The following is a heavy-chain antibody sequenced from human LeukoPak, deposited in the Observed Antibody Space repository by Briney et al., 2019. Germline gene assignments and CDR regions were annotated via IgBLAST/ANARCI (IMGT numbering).Heavy chain of an antibody. J-gene: IGHJ4*02. CDR2: IRYDGSIQ. CDR3: ARAPGTMIVVDY. V-gene: IGHV3-30*02. D-gene: IGHD3-22*01. Sequence: PGGSLRLSCAASGFTFSGYTMNWVRQAPGKGLEWVAFIRYDGSIQYYADSVKGRLTISRDNSKNTLYLQMNSLRPDDTAVYYCARAPGTMIVVDYWGQGTLVTVSS. CDR1: GFTFSGYT.